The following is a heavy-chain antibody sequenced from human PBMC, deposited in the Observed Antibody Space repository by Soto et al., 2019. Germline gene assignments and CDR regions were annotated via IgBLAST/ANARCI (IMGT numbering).Heavy chain of an antibody. V-gene: IGHV3-73*02. CDR1: GFTFSGSA. J-gene: IGHJ2*01. D-gene: IGHD2-21*02. CDR2: IRSKANNYAT. Sequence: EVQLVESGGGLVQPGGSLKLSCAASGFTFSGSAMHWVRQASGKGLEWVGRIRSKANNYATVYAASVKGRFTISRDDSKHTADLQMNSLKTEDTAVYYCARHALQYCGGDCYLLPYFDLWGRGTLVTVSS. CDR3: ARHALQYCGGDCYLLPYFDL.